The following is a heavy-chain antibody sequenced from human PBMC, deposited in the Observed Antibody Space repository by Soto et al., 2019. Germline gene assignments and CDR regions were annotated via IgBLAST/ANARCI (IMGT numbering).Heavy chain of an antibody. D-gene: IGHD2-21*02. Sequence: GGSLRLSCAVSGFTFSAFGMHWVRQAPGKGLEWVAIISYDGILKYYADSVKGRFTISRDTSRGALYLQMNSLTPEDTAVYYCARRLTTTVTAMGYWGQGTPVTVSS. J-gene: IGHJ4*02. CDR3: ARRLTTTVTAMGY. CDR1: GFTFSAFG. CDR2: ISYDGILK. V-gene: IGHV3-30*03.